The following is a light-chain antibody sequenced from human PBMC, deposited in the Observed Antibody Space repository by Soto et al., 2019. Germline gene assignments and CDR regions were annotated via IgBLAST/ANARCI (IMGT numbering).Light chain of an antibody. CDR3: QQYGSSHRT. J-gene: IGKJ1*01. Sequence: ELVLTQSPGTLSLSPGERATLSCRASQSVSSSYLAWYQQKPSQAPRLLIDGASSRATGIPDRFSGSGSGTDFTLTISRLEPDDFAVYYCQQYGSSHRTFGQGTKVEIK. V-gene: IGKV3-20*01. CDR2: GAS. CDR1: QSVSSSY.